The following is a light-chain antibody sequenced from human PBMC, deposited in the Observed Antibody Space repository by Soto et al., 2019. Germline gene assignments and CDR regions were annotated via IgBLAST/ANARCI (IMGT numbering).Light chain of an antibody. CDR1: QSVGSSY. CDR3: QQYDSSPYT. Sequence: EIVLTQSPGTLSLSPGERATLSCRASQSVGSSYLAWYQQKPGQAPRHLIYGASNRATSIPDRFSGSGSGTDFSLTISRLKPEDFALYYCQQYDSSPYTFGQGTKLEIK. V-gene: IGKV3-20*01. CDR2: GAS. J-gene: IGKJ2*01.